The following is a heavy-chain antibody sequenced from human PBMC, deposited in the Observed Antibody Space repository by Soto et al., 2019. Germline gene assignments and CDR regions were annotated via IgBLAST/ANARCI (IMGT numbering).Heavy chain of an antibody. J-gene: IGHJ5*02. D-gene: IGHD1-1*01. V-gene: IGHV3-30*18. Sequence: PGGSLRLSCAASGFTFSSYGMHWVRQAPGKGLEWVAVISYDGSNKYYADSVKGRFTISRDNSKNTLYLQMNSLRAEDTDVYYCAKDQAGTTFNWFDPWGQGTLVTVSS. CDR2: ISYDGSNK. CDR1: GFTFSSYG. CDR3: AKDQAGTTFNWFDP.